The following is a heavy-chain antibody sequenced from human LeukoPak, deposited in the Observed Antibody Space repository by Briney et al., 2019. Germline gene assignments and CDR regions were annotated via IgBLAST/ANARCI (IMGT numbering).Heavy chain of an antibody. CDR1: GYTFTGYY. J-gene: IGHJ6*03. Sequence: GASVKVSCKASGYTFTGYYMHWVRQAPGQGLEWMGRINPNSGGTSYAQKFQGRVTMTRDTSISTAYMELSRLRSDDTAVYYCARLGGSGSYYKVDYYYYMDVWGKGTTVTVSS. CDR3: ARLGGSGSYYKVDYYYYMDV. D-gene: IGHD3-10*01. V-gene: IGHV1-2*06. CDR2: INPNSGGT.